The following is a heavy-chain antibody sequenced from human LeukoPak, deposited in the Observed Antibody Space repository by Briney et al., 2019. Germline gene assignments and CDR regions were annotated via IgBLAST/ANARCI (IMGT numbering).Heavy chain of an antibody. Sequence: ASVKVSCKVSGYTLTELSMHWVRQAPGHGLEWMGWISGHSGNTNYAQKLQGRVTMTTDTSTSTAYMELRSLRSDDTAVYYCARGVAYCGGDCYDYWGQGTLVTVSS. CDR3: ARGVAYCGGDCYDY. J-gene: IGHJ4*02. CDR2: ISGHSGNT. V-gene: IGHV1-18*01. D-gene: IGHD2-21*01. CDR1: GYTLTELS.